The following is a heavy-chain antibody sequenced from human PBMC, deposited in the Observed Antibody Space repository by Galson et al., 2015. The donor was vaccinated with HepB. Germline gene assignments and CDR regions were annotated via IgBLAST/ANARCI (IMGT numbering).Heavy chain of an antibody. CDR3: AKGVGPNCGGDCYWFDY. Sequence: SLRLSCAASGFTFSSYAMTWVRQTPGKGLEWVSSISGSGAGAYYADSVKGRFTISRDSSKNTLYLQMNSLRVEDTAVYYCAKGVGPNCGGDCYWFDYWGQGALVTVSS. CDR2: ISGSGAGA. D-gene: IGHD2-21*01. J-gene: IGHJ4*02. V-gene: IGHV3-23*01. CDR1: GFTFSSYA.